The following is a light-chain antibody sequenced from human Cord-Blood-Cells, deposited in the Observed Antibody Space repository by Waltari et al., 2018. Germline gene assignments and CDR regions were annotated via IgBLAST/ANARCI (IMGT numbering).Light chain of an antibody. CDR3: QQYYSTPT. CDR1: QSVLYSSNNKNY. J-gene: IGKJ4*01. Sequence: DIVMTQSPDSLAGSLGERATINSKASQSVLYSSNNKNYLAWYQQKPGQPPKLLIYWASTRESRVPDRFSGSGSGTDFTLTISSLQAEDVAVYYCQQYYSTPTFGGGTKVEIK. V-gene: IGKV4-1*01. CDR2: WAS.